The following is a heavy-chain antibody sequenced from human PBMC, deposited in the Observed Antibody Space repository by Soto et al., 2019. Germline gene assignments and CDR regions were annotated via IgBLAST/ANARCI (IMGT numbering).Heavy chain of an antibody. CDR2: IYYSGST. Sequence: SETLSLTCTVSGGSISSSSYYWGWIRQPPGKGLEWIGYIYYSGSTYYNPSLKSRVTISVDTSKNQFSLKLSSVTAADTAVYYCARAYCSSTSCYTAFDAFDIWGQGTMVTVSS. J-gene: IGHJ3*02. D-gene: IGHD2-2*02. CDR3: ARAYCSSTSCYTAFDAFDI. CDR1: GGSISSSSYY. V-gene: IGHV4-39*07.